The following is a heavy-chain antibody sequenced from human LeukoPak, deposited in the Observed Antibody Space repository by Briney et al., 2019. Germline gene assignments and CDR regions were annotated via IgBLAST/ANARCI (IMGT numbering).Heavy chain of an antibody. J-gene: IGHJ4*02. CDR3: ARGSSPFDY. V-gene: IGHV4-39*01. Sequence: PSETLSLTCTVSGGSISSSNYYWGWIRQPPGKGLEWIGSFYYSGSTYYNPSRKSRVTISVDTSKNQFSLKLSSVTAADTAVYYCARGSSPFDYWGQGTLVTVSS. CDR2: FYYSGST. CDR1: GGSISSSNYY.